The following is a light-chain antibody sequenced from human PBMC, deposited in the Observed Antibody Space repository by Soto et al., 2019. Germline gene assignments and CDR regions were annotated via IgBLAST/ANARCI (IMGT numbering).Light chain of an antibody. V-gene: IGKV3-11*01. Sequence: EIVLTQSPATLALSPGERATLSCRASQSVSSYLAWYQQKPGQAPRLLISDASNRATGIPVRFRGSGFGTDFTLTISSLEAEDSAVYYCQQRSNWPSITFGQGTRLEIK. CDR2: DAS. CDR1: QSVSSY. J-gene: IGKJ5*01. CDR3: QQRSNWPSIT.